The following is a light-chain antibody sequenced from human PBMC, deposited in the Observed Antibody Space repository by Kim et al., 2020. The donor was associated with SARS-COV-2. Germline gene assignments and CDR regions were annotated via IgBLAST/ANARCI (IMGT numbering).Light chain of an antibody. Sequence: ISSTRIFRDLSVYNYVTCYHQPPGKPPKLIIFYVIKRPPGVSSRCSGYNSGNTASRTASGLQAEEEAHYYCSSYGTRSTQLFGHGTKVTVL. CDR2: YVI. J-gene: IGLJ1*01. V-gene: IGLV2-14*03. CDR1: FRDLSVYNY. CDR3: SSYGTRSTQL.